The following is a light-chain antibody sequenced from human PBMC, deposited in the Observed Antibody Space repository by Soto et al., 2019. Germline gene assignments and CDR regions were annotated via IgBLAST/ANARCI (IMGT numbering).Light chain of an antibody. Sequence: QSALTQPASVSGSPGQSITISCTGTSSDVGAYKYVSWYQQHPGKAPKVMIYEVSNRPSGVSNRFSGSKSGNTASLTISGLQAEDEADYYCAAWDDSLNALFGTGTKLTVL. J-gene: IGLJ1*01. CDR3: AAWDDSLNAL. V-gene: IGLV2-14*01. CDR1: SSDVGAYKY. CDR2: EVS.